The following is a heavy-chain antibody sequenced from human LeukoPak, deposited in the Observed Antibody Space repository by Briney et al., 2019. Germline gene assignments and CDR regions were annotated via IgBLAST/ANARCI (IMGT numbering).Heavy chain of an antibody. V-gene: IGHV1-69*01. Sequence: SVKVSCKASGGTFSSYAISWVRQAPGQGLEWMGGIIPIFATANYAQKFQGRVTITADESTSTAYMELSSLRSEDTAVYYCARLSNSQRFGELLNHNWFDPWGQGTLVTVSS. CDR1: GGTFSSYA. D-gene: IGHD3-10*01. CDR2: IIPIFATA. CDR3: ARLSNSQRFGELLNHNWFDP. J-gene: IGHJ5*02.